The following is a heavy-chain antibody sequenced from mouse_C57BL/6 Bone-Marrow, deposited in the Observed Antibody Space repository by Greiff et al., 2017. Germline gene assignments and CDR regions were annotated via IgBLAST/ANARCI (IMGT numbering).Heavy chain of an antibody. CDR2: ISNLAYSI. J-gene: IGHJ4*01. V-gene: IGHV5-15*01. D-gene: IGHD2-10*02. Sequence: EVMLMESGGGLVQPGGSLKLSCAASGFTFSDYGMAWVRQAPRKGPEWVAFISNLAYSIYYADTVTGRFTISRENAKNTLYLEMSSLRSEDTAMYYCARYGTPMDYWGQGTSVTVSS. CDR1: GFTFSDYG. CDR3: ARYGTPMDY.